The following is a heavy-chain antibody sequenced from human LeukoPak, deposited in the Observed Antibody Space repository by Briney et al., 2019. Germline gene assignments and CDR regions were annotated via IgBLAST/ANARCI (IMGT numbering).Heavy chain of an antibody. CDR3: AKDNRWHYTNGPNPDSLH. CDR2: ISWNSGSI. V-gene: IGHV3-9*01. D-gene: IGHD2-2*02. J-gene: IGHJ4*02. Sequence: GGSLRLSCAGSGFLFNNYAMHRVRQPPGKGLEWVSGISWNSGSIDYADSVKGRFTISRDNAKNSLYLQMNSLRVEDTAFYYCAKDNRWHYTNGPNPDSLHWGQGALVTVSS. CDR1: GFLFNNYA.